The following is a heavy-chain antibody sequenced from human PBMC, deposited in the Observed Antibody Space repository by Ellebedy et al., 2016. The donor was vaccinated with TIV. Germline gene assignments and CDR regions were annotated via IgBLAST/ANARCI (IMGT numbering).Heavy chain of an antibody. CDR2: TYYSGST. CDR3: ARQVWAGYSGYGIYYFDY. V-gene: IGHV4-31*03. J-gene: IGHJ4*02. D-gene: IGHD5-12*01. CDR1: GGSISRGSYY. Sequence: MPSETLSLTCTVSGGSISRGSYYWNWIRQYPGKGLEWIGYTYYSGSTYYNPSLKSRVNVSVDTSKNQFSLKLSSVTAADTAVYYCARQVWAGYSGYGIYYFDYWGQGILVTVSS.